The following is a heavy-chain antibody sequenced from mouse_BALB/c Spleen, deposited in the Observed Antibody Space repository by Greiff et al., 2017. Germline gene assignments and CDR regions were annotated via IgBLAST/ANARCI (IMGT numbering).Heavy chain of an antibody. D-gene: IGHD1-2*01. CDR3: ARSKFITTATTAMDY. Sequence: QVQLQQSGAELAKPGASVKMSCKASGYTFTSYWMHWVKQRPGQGLEWIGYINPSTGYTEYNQKFKDKATLTADKSSSTAYMQLSSLTSEDSAVYYCARSKFITTATTAMDYWGQGTSVTVSS. CDR1: GYTFTSYW. CDR2: INPSTGYT. J-gene: IGHJ4*01. V-gene: IGHV1-7*01.